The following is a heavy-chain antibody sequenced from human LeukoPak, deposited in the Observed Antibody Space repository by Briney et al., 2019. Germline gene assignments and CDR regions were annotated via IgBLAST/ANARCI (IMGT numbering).Heavy chain of an antibody. J-gene: IGHJ4*02. CDR3: ARGLYGDYPWDY. CDR2: ISSSSSYI. Sequence: PGGSLRLSCAAFGFTFSSYSMNWVRQAPGKGLEWVSSISSSSSYIYYADSVKGRFTISRDNAKNSLYLQMNSLRAEDTAVYYCARGLYGDYPWDYWGQGTLVTVSS. CDR1: GFTFSSYS. D-gene: IGHD4-17*01. V-gene: IGHV3-21*01.